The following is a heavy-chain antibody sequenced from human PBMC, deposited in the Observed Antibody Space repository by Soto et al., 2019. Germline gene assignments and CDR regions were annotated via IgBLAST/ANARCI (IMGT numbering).Heavy chain of an antibody. CDR1: GGSISSSSYY. Sequence: PSVTLSLTCAVSGGSISSSSYYWGWIRQPPGKGLEWIGSIVYSGSTYYNPSLKSRVTISVDTSKNQFSLKLSSVTAADTAVYYCARHLTYCSAGSCYSDFPYYGMDVWGQGTTVTVSS. J-gene: IGHJ6*02. CDR3: ARHLTYCSAGSCYSDFPYYGMDV. CDR2: IVYSGST. D-gene: IGHD2-15*01. V-gene: IGHV4-39*01.